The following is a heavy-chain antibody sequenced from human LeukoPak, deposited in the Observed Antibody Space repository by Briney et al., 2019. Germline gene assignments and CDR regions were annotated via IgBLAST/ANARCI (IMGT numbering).Heavy chain of an antibody. CDR1: GFIFSDYY. Sequence: GGSLRLSCAASGFIFSDYYMSWIRQAPGKGLEWLSYITSSGGAIYYADSVKGRFTISRDNAKNSLYLQMNSLRAEDTAVYYCAELGITMIGGVWGKGTTVTISS. D-gene: IGHD3-10*02. V-gene: IGHV3-11*04. CDR3: AELGITMIGGV. J-gene: IGHJ6*04. CDR2: ITSSGGAI.